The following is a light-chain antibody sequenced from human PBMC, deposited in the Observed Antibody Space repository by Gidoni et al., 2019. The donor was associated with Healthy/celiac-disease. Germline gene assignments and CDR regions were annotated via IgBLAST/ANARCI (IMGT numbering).Light chain of an antibody. CDR2: DAS. J-gene: IGKJ4*01. CDR1: LDISNY. Sequence: DIQITQSPSSLSASVGDRVTITCQASLDISNYLNLYQQKPGKAPKLLIYDASNLETGVPSRFSGSGAGKDFTFTISSLEPEDIGTYYCQQYDNLNLTFGGGTKVEIK. CDR3: QQYDNLNLT. V-gene: IGKV1-33*01.